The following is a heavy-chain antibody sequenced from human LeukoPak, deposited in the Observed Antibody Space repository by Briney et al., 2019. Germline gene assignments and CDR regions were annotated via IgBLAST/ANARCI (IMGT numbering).Heavy chain of an antibody. Sequence: GASVKVSCKASGYTFTSYGISWVRQAPGQGLEWMGWISAYNGNTNYAQKLQGRVTMTTDTSTSTAYMELRSLRSDDTAVYYCARASKLLCFGEFPFYYFDYWGQGTLVTVSS. CDR1: GYTFTSYG. J-gene: IGHJ4*02. D-gene: IGHD3-10*01. V-gene: IGHV1-18*04. CDR3: ARASKLLCFGEFPFYYFDY. CDR2: ISAYNGNT.